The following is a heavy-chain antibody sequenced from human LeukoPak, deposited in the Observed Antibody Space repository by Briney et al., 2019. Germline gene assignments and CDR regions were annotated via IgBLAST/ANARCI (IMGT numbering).Heavy chain of an antibody. CDR2: INHSGST. J-gene: IGHJ5*02. CDR1: GGSFSGYY. CDR3: AKDLAYSNRVSFDP. V-gene: IGHV4-34*01. D-gene: IGHD4-11*01. Sequence: TSETLSLTCAVYGGSFSGYYWSWIRQPPGKGLEWLGGINHSGSTNYNPSLKSRVTISVDTSKNQFSLKLSSVTAADTAVYYCAKDLAYSNRVSFDPWGQGTLVTVSS.